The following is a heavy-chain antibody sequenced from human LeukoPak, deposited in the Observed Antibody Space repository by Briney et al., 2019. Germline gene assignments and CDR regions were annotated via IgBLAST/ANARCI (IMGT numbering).Heavy chain of an antibody. D-gene: IGHD3-10*01. CDR1: GFIFSDFY. CDR2: IGTSSGGT. V-gene: IGHV3-11*06. CDR3: ASDYMRGYGSDA. Sequence: GGSLRLSCAASGFIFSDFYMYWIRQAPGKGLEWVSYIGTSSGGTTYADSVKGRFTVSRDNAKNSLYLQMNNLRAEDTAVYYCASDYMRGYGSDAWGQGNTVTVSS. J-gene: IGHJ6*02.